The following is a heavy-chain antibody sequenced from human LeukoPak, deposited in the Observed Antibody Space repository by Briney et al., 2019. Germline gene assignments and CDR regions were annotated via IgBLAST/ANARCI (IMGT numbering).Heavy chain of an antibody. CDR1: GYTFTNYY. Sequence: ASVKVSCKASGYTFTNYYLHWVRQAPGQGLEWMGWINPHSGGTNYAQKFQGRVTMTRDTSISTAYMELSNLRSGDTAVYYCARDFIPAASWGQGALVTVSS. D-gene: IGHD2-2*01. CDR2: INPHSGGT. J-gene: IGHJ5*02. CDR3: ARDFIPAAS. V-gene: IGHV1-2*02.